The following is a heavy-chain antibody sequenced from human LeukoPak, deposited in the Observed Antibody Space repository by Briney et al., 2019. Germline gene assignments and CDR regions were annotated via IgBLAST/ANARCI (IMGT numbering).Heavy chain of an antibody. CDR2: VYPGDSDT. D-gene: IGHD6-13*01. Sequence: GASLHISCYASGYNFTTAWIAWVRQLPRKGLEWMGIVYPGDSDTKYNPSFQGRVTISADKSITTAYLQWASLKASDTAMYYCARQRSIAEAVDYWGQGTLVTVSS. J-gene: IGHJ4*02. V-gene: IGHV5-51*01. CDR3: ARQRSIAEAVDY. CDR1: GYNFTTAW.